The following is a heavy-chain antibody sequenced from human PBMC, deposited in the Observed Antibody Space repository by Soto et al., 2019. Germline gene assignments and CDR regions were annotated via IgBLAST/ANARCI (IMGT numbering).Heavy chain of an antibody. CDR2: ISGSGGST. CDR1: GFTFSSYA. D-gene: IGHD2-15*01. Sequence: GGSLRLSCAASGFTFSSYAMSWVRQAPGKGLEWVSAISGSGGSTYYADSVKGRFTISRDNSKNTLYLQMNSLRAEDTAVYYCASLELHCSGGSCYSGYFDYWGQGTLVTVSS. J-gene: IGHJ4*02. CDR3: ASLELHCSGGSCYSGYFDY. V-gene: IGHV3-23*01.